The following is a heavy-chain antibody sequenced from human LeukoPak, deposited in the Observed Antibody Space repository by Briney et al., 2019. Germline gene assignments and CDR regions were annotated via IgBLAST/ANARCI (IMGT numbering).Heavy chain of an antibody. CDR1: GYTFTGYY. Sequence: ASVKVSCKASGYTFTGYYIHWVRQAPGQGLEWMGWINPNTGDTNYAQKFQGRVTMTRDTSISTAYMELRSLRSDDTAVYYCARLNSTHLFDTIYHQLDYWGQGALVTVFS. CDR3: ARLNSTHLFDTIYHQLDY. J-gene: IGHJ4*02. D-gene: IGHD2/OR15-2a*01. V-gene: IGHV1-2*02. CDR2: INPNTGDT.